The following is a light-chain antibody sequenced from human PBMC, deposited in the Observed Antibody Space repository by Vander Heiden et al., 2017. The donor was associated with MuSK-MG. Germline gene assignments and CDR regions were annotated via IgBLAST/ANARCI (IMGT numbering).Light chain of an antibody. V-gene: IGKV3-15*01. J-gene: IGKJ4*01. CDR2: DAS. Sequence: EIVMTQSPATLSVSPGERATLSCRASQSVRNKLAWYQQKPGQAPRLLIYDASTRASSIPARCSGSGSGTEFTLTISSLQSEDFAVDYCHQYNNWLALTFGGGTKVEIK. CDR3: HQYNNWLALT. CDR1: QSVRNK.